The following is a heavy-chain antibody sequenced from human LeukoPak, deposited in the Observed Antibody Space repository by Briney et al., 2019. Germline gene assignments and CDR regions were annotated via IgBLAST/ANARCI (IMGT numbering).Heavy chain of an antibody. J-gene: IGHJ4*02. V-gene: IGHV3-21*01. CDR1: GFTFSRYS. CDR2: ISSSSSYI. Sequence: GGSLRLSCEASGFTFSRYSLTWVRQAPGKGLEWVSSISSSSSYIYYADSVKGRFTISRDNAKNSLYLLMNSLRAEDTAVYYCARAGRQSGYSGYGFDYWGQETLVTVSS. CDR3: ARAGRQSGYSGYGFDY. D-gene: IGHD5-12*01.